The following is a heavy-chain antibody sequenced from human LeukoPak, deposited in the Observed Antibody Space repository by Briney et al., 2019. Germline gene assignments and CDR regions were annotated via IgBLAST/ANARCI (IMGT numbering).Heavy chain of an antibody. Sequence: SETLSLTCTVSGGSISSYYWSWFRQPPGKGLEWIGYIYYSGSTNYNPSLKSRVTISVDTSKNQFSLKLSSVTAADTAVYYCARAENNWFDPWGQGTLVTVSS. V-gene: IGHV4-59*01. J-gene: IGHJ5*02. CDR2: IYYSGST. CDR3: ARAENNWFDP. CDR1: GGSISSYY.